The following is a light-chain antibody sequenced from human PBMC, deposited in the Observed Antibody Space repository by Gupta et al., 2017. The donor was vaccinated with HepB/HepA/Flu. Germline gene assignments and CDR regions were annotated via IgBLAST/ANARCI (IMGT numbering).Light chain of an antibody. Sequence: DIQMTQSPSSLSASVGDRVTITCRASQSISNYLNWYQQKLGKAPKLLIYAASSLQSGVPSRFSGSGSGTDFTLTISSLQPEDFAIYYCQQSVTTPHSFGQGTEVEIK. CDR3: QQSVTTPHS. J-gene: IGKJ2*03. V-gene: IGKV1-39*01. CDR1: QSISNY. CDR2: AAS.